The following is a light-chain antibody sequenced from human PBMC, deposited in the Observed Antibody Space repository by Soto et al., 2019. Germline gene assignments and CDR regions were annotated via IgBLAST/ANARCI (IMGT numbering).Light chain of an antibody. CDR2: GAS. CDR3: QQYGSSSYT. CDR1: QSVSSNY. Sequence: DIVLTQSPDTLSLSPGERATLSCRASQSVSSNYLTWYQQKPGQAPRLLIYGASTKATGIPDRFSGSGSGTYFPLTISRLEPEDFAVYYCQQYGSSSYTFGQGTRLEIK. V-gene: IGKV3-20*01. J-gene: IGKJ2*01.